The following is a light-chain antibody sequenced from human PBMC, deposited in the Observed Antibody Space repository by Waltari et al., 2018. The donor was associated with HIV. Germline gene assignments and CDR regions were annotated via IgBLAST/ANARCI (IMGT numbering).Light chain of an antibody. V-gene: IGKV3-20*01. CDR2: AAS. J-gene: IGKJ1*01. CDR1: QSLSSSY. Sequence: EIVLTQSPGTLSLSPGERATLSCRASQSLSSSYLVWFQQKPGQAPRLLIYAASSRATGIPDRCSGSGSGTDFTLTISRLEPEDFAVYYCQQYGISPRTFGQGTTLEIK. CDR3: QQYGISPRT.